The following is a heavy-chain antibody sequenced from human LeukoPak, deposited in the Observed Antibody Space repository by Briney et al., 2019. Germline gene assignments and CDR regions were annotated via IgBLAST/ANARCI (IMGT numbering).Heavy chain of an antibody. CDR2: IKQDGSEK. D-gene: IGHD2-21*02. J-gene: IGHJ4*02. CDR3: ARVCGGDCYSFGYYFDY. V-gene: IGHV3-7*01. Sequence: GGSLRLSCAASGFTFSSYWMSWVRQAPGEGLEGVANIKQDGSEKYYVDSVKGRFTISRDNAKNSLYLQMNSLRAEDTAVYYCARVCGGDCYSFGYYFDYWGQGTLVTVSS. CDR1: GFTFSSYW.